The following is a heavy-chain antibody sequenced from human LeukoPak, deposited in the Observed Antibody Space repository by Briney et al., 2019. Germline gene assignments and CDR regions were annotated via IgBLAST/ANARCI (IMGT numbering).Heavy chain of an antibody. CDR3: AKQGGGSGWYLSY. Sequence: GGSLRLSCAASRFTFSSFGMHWVRQAPGKGLEWVAVIPYDGRNKYYADSVKGRFTISRDNSKNTPYLQMNSLRAEDTAVYYCAKQGGGSGWYLSYWGQGTLVTVSS. J-gene: IGHJ4*02. D-gene: IGHD6-19*01. CDR2: IPYDGRNK. CDR1: RFTFSSFG. V-gene: IGHV3-30*18.